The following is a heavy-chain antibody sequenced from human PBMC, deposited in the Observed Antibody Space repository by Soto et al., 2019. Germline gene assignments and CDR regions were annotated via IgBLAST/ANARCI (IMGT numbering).Heavy chain of an antibody. CDR3: ARARSLYSYGPFDY. J-gene: IGHJ4*02. Sequence: SVEVACKASGGTFSSYTISWVRQAPGQGLEWMGRIIPILGIANYAQKFQGRVTITADKSTSTAYMELSSLRSEDTAVYYCARARSLYSYGPFDYWGRGTLVTVSS. CDR2: IIPILGIA. V-gene: IGHV1-69*02. CDR1: GGTFSSYT. D-gene: IGHD5-18*01.